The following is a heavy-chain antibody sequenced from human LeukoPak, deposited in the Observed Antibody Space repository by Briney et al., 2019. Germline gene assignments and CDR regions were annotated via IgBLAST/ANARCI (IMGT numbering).Heavy chain of an antibody. CDR1: GYTFTGYY. CDR3: ARDDSSSWYDY. J-gene: IGHJ4*02. D-gene: IGHD6-13*01. V-gene: IGHV1-2*02. CDR2: INPNSGGT. Sequence: ASVKVSCKASGYTFTGYYMHWVRQAPGQGLEWMGWINPNSGGTNYAQKFQGRVTMTTDTSTSTAYMELRSLRSDDTAVYYCARDDSSSWYDYWGQGTLVTVSS.